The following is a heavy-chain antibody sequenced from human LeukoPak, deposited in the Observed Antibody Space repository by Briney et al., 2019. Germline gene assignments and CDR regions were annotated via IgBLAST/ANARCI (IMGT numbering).Heavy chain of an antibody. CDR1: GGSISSYY. D-gene: IGHD3-16*01. CDR2: IYTSGSA. V-gene: IGHV4-4*09. Sequence: SETLSLTCTVSGGSISSYYWSWIRQPPGKGLEWIGYIYTSGSANYNPSLKSRVTISVDTSKNQFSLKLSSVTAADTAVYYCARRWGGSGSWYDHWGQGTLVTVSS. CDR3: ARRWGGSGSWYDH. J-gene: IGHJ5*02.